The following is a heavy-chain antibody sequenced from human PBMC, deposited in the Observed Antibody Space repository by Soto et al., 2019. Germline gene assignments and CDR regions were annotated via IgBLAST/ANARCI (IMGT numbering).Heavy chain of an antibody. CDR3: AKDRSWNYVFDY. V-gene: IGHV3-23*01. CDR1: EFTFRNYA. Sequence: PGGSLRLSCAASEFTFRNYAMSWVRQAPGKGLEWVSAISGSGGSTYYADSVKGRFAISRDNSKNTLYLQMNSLRVEDTAVYYCAKDRSWNYVFDYWGQGTLVTVSS. CDR2: ISGSGGST. D-gene: IGHD1-7*01. J-gene: IGHJ4*02.